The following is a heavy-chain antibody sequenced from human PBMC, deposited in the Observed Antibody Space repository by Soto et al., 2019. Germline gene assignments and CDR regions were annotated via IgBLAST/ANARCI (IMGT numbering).Heavy chain of an antibody. CDR3: ARSGGSGYCTNGVCEGVDWLDP. CDR2: MNPNSGNT. CDR1: GYTFTSYD. D-gene: IGHD2-8*01. V-gene: IGHV1-8*01. Sequence: ASVKVSCKASGYTFTSYDINWVRQATGQGLEWMGWMNPNSGNTGYAQKFQGRVTMTRNTSISTAYMELSSLRSEDTAVYYCARSGGSGYCTNGVCEGVDWLDPWGQGPLVTVSS. J-gene: IGHJ5*02.